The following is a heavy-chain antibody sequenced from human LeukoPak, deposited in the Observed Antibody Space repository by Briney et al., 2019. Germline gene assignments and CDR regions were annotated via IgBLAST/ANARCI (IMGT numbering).Heavy chain of an antibody. CDR3: ARGPAAVGRAFDI. V-gene: IGHV1-2*02. D-gene: IGHD6-13*01. J-gene: IGHJ3*02. CDR2: INPNSGGT. Sequence: ASVKVSCKASGYTFTGYYMHWVRQAPGQGLEWMGWINPNSGGTNYAQKFQGRVTMTRDTSISTAYMELISLTSEDTAIYFCARGPAAVGRAFDIWGPGTIVSVSS. CDR1: GYTFTGYY.